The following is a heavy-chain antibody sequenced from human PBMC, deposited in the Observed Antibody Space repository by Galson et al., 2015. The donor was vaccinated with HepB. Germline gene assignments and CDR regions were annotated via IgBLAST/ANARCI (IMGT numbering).Heavy chain of an antibody. CDR1: GYPFTGYY. CDR2: INPNSGGT. D-gene: IGHD3-10*01. CDR3: ARVGTYYYGSGSYQNNYFDP. V-gene: IGHV1-2*06. Sequence: SCKASGYPFTGYYMHWVRQAPGQGLEWMGRINPNSGGTNLAQNFQGRVTMTRDTSISTAYMELSRLRSDDTAVYYCARVGTYYYGSGSYQNNYFDPWGQGTLVTVSS. J-gene: IGHJ5*02.